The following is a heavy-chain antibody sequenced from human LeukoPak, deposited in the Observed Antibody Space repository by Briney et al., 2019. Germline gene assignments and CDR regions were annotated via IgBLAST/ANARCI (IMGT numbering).Heavy chain of an antibody. D-gene: IGHD4-17*01. CDR1: GGSISSYY. V-gene: IGHV4-59*06. CDR2: IYYSGST. J-gene: IGHJ5*02. Sequence: PSGTLSLICTVSGGSISSYYWTWIRQSPGKGLEWIGYIYYSGSTYYNPSLKSRVTISVDTSKNQFSLKLSSVTAADTAVYYCARAAYDYGDYGNWFDPWGQGTLVTVSS. CDR3: ARAAYDYGDYGNWFDP.